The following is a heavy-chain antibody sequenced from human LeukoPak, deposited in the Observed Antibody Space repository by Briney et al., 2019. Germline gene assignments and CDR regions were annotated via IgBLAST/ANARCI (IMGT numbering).Heavy chain of an antibody. V-gene: IGHV3-74*01. Sequence: PGGSLRLSCAASGFTFTTYWMHWVRQAQGKGLVWVSHINSDGSITSYADSVKGRFTISRDNAKNTLYLQMNSLRAEDTAVYYCARDAVDTANAVWGQGTTVTVS. CDR3: ARDAVDTANAV. CDR1: GFTFTTYW. CDR2: INSDGSIT. D-gene: IGHD5-18*01. J-gene: IGHJ6*02.